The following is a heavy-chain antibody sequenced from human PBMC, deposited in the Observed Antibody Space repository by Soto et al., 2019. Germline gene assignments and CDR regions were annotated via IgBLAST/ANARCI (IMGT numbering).Heavy chain of an antibody. D-gene: IGHD6-19*01. CDR2: ITGSGGST. CDR1: GFTFSGYA. J-gene: IGHJ4*02. V-gene: IGHV3-23*01. CDR3: AKRISGWYEIDY. Sequence: GGSLRLSCVASGFTFSGYAMTWVRQAPGKGLEWVSAITGSGGSTYYAASVKGRFTISRDNSKNTLYLKMNSPRAEDTAVYYCAKRISGWYEIDYWGQGTLATVSS.